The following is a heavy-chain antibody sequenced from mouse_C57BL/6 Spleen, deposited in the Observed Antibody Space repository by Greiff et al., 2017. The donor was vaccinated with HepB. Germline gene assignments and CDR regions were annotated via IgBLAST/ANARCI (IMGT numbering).Heavy chain of an antibody. Sequence: EVKLQESGPGLVKPSQSLSLTCSVTGYSITSGYYWNWIRQFPGNKLEWMGYISYDGSNNYNPSLKNRISITRDTSKNQFFLKLNSVTTEDTATYYCARGEITTVVATDYWGQGTTLTVSS. V-gene: IGHV3-6*01. CDR3: ARGEITTVVATDY. CDR1: GYSITSGYY. CDR2: ISYDGSN. D-gene: IGHD1-1*01. J-gene: IGHJ2*01.